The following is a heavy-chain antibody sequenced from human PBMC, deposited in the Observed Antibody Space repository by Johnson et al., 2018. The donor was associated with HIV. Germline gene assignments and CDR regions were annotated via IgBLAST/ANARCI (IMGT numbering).Heavy chain of an antibody. J-gene: IGHJ3*02. CDR3: ARDIMADTALDPGFAFDI. V-gene: IGHV3-66*01. CDR1: GFTFASSA. D-gene: IGHD3-16*01. CDR2: LYSGGDI. Sequence: EVQLVESGGGLVQPGRSLRLSCAASGFTFASSAMSWVRQAPGKGLEWVAVLYSGGDIYYADSVKGRFIIPRDNSKSTLYLQLNSLRAEDTAVYYCARDIMADTALDPGFAFDIWGQGTMVTVSS.